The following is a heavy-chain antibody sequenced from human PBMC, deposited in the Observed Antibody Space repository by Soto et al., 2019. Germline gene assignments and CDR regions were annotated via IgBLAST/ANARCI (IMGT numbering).Heavy chain of an antibody. CDR3: GNGLENHYNYDY. J-gene: IGHJ4*02. D-gene: IGHD3-16*01. V-gene: IGHV3-23*01. CDR1: GFTFSNHV. Sequence: EVQLFESGGGLVQPGGSLRLSCAASGFTFSNHVMSWVRQAPGKGPEWVSSINSRGDNTYYAGSVRGRFTISRDNSKSTLYLQMNSLRAEDTAVYYCGNGLENHYNYDYWGQGTLVTVSS. CDR2: INSRGDNT.